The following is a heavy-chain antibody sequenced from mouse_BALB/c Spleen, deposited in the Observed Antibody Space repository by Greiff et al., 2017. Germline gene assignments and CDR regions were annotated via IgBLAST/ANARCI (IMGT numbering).Heavy chain of an antibody. CDR1: GFTFSSYT. D-gene: IGHD4-1*01. CDR2: ISNGGGST. Sequence: EVMLVESGGGLVQPGGSLKLSCAASGFTFSSYTMSWVRQTPEKRLEWVAYISNGGGSTYYPDTVKGRFTVSRDNAKNTLYLQMSSLKSEDTAMYYCARLTGHYFDYWGQGTTLTVSS. V-gene: IGHV5-12-2*01. J-gene: IGHJ2*01. CDR3: ARLTGHYFDY.